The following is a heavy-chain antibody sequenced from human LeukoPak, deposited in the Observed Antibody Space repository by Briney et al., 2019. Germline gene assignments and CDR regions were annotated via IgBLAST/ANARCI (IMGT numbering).Heavy chain of an antibody. CDR1: GFTVSSNY. Sequence: GGSLRLSCAASGFTVSSNYMSWVRQAPGKGLEWVSVIYSGGGTYYADSVKGRFTISRDNSKNTLYLEMNSLRAEDTAVYYCARDASSGWRHDYWGQGTLVTVSS. D-gene: IGHD6-19*01. CDR3: ARDASSGWRHDY. V-gene: IGHV3-53*01. CDR2: IYSGGGT. J-gene: IGHJ4*02.